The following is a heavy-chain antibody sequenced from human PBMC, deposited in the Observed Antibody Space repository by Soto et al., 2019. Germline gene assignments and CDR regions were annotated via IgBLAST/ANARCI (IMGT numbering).Heavy chain of an antibody. V-gene: IGHV3-15*07. Sequence: EVQLVESGGGLVEPGGSLRLSCAASGFTFNGAWMNWVRQGPGKGLEWVGRVKSKVDGETIDYAAPVKGRFTISRDDSRNTVYLQVNRLSNEETAMYYWSGGLPDWGAYAFDYWGQGALVTVSS. CDR2: VKSKVDGETI. CDR1: GFTFNGAW. D-gene: IGHD3-16*01. CDR3: SGGLPDWGAYAFDY. J-gene: IGHJ4*02.